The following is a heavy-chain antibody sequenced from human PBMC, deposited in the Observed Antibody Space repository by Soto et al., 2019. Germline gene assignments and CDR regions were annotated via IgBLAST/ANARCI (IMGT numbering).Heavy chain of an antibody. D-gene: IGHD1-7*01. CDR1: GGTFSSYA. Sequence: ASVKVSCKASGGTFSSYAISWVRQAPGQGLEWMGGIIPILGIANYAQKFQGRVTITADKSTSTAYMELSSLRSEDTAVYYGARDSQRGGAGTTFDYWGQGTLVTVSS. J-gene: IGHJ4*02. CDR2: IIPILGIA. V-gene: IGHV1-69*10. CDR3: ARDSQRGGAGTTFDY.